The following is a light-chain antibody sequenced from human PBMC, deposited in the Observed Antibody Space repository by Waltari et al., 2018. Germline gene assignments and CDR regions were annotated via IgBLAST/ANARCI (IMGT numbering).Light chain of an antibody. CDR2: RDS. Sequence: SYELTQPLSVSVAPGQTARSTCGGNNIGRKNEHWYQQKPGQAPVLVIYRDSNRPSGIPERFSGSNSGNTATLTISRAQAGDEADYYCQVWDSSTPWVFGGGTKLTVL. CDR3: QVWDSSTPWV. J-gene: IGLJ3*02. V-gene: IGLV3-9*01. CDR1: NIGRKN.